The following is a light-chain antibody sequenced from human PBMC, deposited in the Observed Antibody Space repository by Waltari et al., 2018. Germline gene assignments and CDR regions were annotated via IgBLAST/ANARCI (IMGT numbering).Light chain of an antibody. CDR1: QDISNY. CDR3: QQYDNLPLT. CDR2: DAS. V-gene: IGKV1-33*01. J-gene: IGKJ3*01. Sequence: DIQMTQSPSSLSASVGDRVTITCQARQDISNYLNWYQQKPGKAPKPLIYDASNLETGVPSRFSGSGSGTDFTFTISSLQPEDIATYYCQQYDNLPLTFGPGTKVDIK.